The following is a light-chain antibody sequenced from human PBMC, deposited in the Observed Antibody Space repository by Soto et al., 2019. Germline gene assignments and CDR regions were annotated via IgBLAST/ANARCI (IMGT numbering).Light chain of an antibody. CDR1: QGISND. V-gene: IGKV1-17*01. CDR3: IKRNSYPLT. J-gene: IGKJ3*01. Sequence: DIQMTQSPASLSASVGDRVTITCRASQGISNDLAWYQQRPGKAPKLLIYLASSLQSGIPSRFSGSGSGTEFTRRIRSLHSEVYASYYCIKRNSYPLTFGPGTKVDIK. CDR2: LAS.